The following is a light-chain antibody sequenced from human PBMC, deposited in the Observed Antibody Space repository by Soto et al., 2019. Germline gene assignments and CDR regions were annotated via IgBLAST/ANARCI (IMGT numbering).Light chain of an antibody. J-gene: IGKJ1*01. CDR2: GAS. CDR3: QQYSSYSRT. CDR1: QSVSSSY. V-gene: IGKV3-20*01. Sequence: DIVLTQSPGTLCLPPGERATLSCSASQSVSSSYLAWYQQKPGQAPRLLIYGASSRATGIPDRFSGSGSGTEFTLTISSLQPDDFATYYCQQYSSYSRTCGQGSTGAIK.